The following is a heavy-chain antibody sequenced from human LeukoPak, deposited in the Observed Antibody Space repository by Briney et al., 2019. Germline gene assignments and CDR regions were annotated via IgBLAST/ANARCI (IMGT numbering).Heavy chain of an antibody. CDR1: GFTFSSYS. J-gene: IGHJ3*02. CDR3: ARGTPIGYDAFDI. D-gene: IGHD1-14*01. Sequence: GGSLRLSCAASGFTFSSYSMNWVRQAPGKGLEWVSYISSSSSTIYYADSVKGRFTISRDNAKNSLYLQMNSLRAEDTAVYYCARGTPIGYDAFDIWGQGTMVTVSS. V-gene: IGHV3-48*04. CDR2: ISSSSSTI.